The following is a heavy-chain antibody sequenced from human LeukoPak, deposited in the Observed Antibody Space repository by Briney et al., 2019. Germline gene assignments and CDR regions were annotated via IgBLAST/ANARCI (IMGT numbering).Heavy chain of an antibody. J-gene: IGHJ6*03. Sequence: SETLSLTCAVYGGSFSGYYWSWIRQPPGKGLEWIGEISHSGSTNYNPSLKSRVTISVDTSKNQFSLKLSSVTAADTAVYYCARGLGSSSPKRHRYMDVWGKGTTVTVSS. CDR1: GGSFSGYY. CDR3: ARGLGSSSPKRHRYMDV. V-gene: IGHV4-34*01. D-gene: IGHD6-13*01. CDR2: ISHSGST.